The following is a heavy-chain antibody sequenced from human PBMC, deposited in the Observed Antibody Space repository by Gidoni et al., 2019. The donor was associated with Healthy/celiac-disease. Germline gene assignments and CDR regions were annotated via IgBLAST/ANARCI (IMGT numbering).Heavy chain of an antibody. J-gene: IGHJ3*02. Sequence: QLQLQESGPGLVKPSETLSLTCTVSGGSISSSSYYWGWIRQPPGKGLEWIGSIYYSGSTYYNPSLKSRVTISVDTSKNQFSLKLSSVTAADTAVYYCASAKQWLHVGAFDIWGQGTMVTVSS. V-gene: IGHV4-39*01. CDR3: ASAKQWLHVGAFDI. CDR2: IYYSGST. D-gene: IGHD6-19*01. CDR1: GGSISSSSYY.